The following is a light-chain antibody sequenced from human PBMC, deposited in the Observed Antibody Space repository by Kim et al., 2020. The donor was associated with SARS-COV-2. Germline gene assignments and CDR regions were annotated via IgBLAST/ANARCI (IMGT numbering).Light chain of an antibody. CDR3: HHRANCPALT. Sequence: EIVLTQSPATLSFSPGDRAILSCRASQNIGRYLAWYQQRPGQAPRLLIYEVFNRAAGVPARFSGNGSETDFTLTITSLEPDDFAVYYCHHRANCPALTFGGGTKVDIK. CDR1: QNIGRY. CDR2: EVF. V-gene: IGKV3-11*01. J-gene: IGKJ4*01.